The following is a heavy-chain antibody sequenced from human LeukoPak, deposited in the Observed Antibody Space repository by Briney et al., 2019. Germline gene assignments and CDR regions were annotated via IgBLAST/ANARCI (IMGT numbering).Heavy chain of an antibody. V-gene: IGHV4-39*07. D-gene: IGHD3-10*01. CDR2: IYYGGST. Sequence: SETLSLNCTVSGGSISRNSDYWGWIRQPPGKGLEWIGSIYYGGSTYYNPSLKSRVTISVDTSKNQFSLKLSSVTAADTAVYYCARDKKPLWFGGPNYGMDVWGQGTTVTVSS. CDR3: ARDKKPLWFGGPNYGMDV. J-gene: IGHJ6*02. CDR1: GGSISRNSDY.